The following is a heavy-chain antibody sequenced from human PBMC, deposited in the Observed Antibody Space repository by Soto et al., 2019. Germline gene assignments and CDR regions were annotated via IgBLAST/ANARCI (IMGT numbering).Heavy chain of an antibody. CDR1: GGSFSGYY. V-gene: IGHV4-34*01. Sequence: PSETLSLTCAVYGGSFSGYYWSWIRQPPGKGLEWIGEINHSGSTNYNPSLKSRVTISVDTSKNQFSLKLSSVTAADTAVYYCARRAWITGTRNFDYWGQGTRVPVSS. D-gene: IGHD1-20*01. CDR2: INHSGST. CDR3: ARRAWITGTRNFDY. J-gene: IGHJ4*02.